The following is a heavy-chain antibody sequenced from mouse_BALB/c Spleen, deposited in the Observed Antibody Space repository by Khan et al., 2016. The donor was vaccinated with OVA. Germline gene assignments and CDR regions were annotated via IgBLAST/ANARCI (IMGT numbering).Heavy chain of an antibody. CDR2: IWAGGST. V-gene: IGHV2-9*02. CDR3: ARLEDQ. Sequence: VQLQESGPGLVAPSQSLSITCTVSGFSLTSYGVHWVRQPPGKGLEWLGVIWAGGSTNYNSALMSRLSISKDKSKSQGFLKMNRLQTDDTSMYSFARLEDQWGHGTTLTVSS. CDR1: GFSLTSYG. J-gene: IGHJ2*01.